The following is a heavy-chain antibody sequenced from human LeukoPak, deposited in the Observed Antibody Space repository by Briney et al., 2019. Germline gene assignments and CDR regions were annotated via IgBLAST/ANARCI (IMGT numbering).Heavy chain of an antibody. J-gene: IGHJ5*02. CDR3: CLSSSGPPNWFDP. CDR1: GGTFSSYA. V-gene: IGHV1-69*04. Sequence: VASVKVSCKASGGTFSSYAISWVRQAPGQGHEWMGRIIPILGIANYAQKFQGRVTIPADKSTSTAYMELSSLRSEDTAVYYCCLSSSGPPNWFDPWGQGTLVTVSS. CDR2: IIPILGIA. D-gene: IGHD3-22*01.